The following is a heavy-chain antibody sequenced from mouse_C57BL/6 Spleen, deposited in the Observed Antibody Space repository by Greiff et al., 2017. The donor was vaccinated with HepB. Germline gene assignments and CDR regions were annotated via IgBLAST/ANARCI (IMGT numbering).Heavy chain of an antibody. CDR1: GYTFTSYW. V-gene: IGHV1-69*01. CDR2: IDPSDSYT. Sequence: QVQLQQSGAELVMPGASVKLSCKASGYTFTSYWMHWVKQRPGQGLEWIGEIDPSDSYTNYNQKFKGKSTLTVDKSSSTAYMQLSSLTSEDSAVYYCARGITTVVATGGAMDYWGQGTSVTVSS. D-gene: IGHD1-1*01. J-gene: IGHJ4*01. CDR3: ARGITTVVATGGAMDY.